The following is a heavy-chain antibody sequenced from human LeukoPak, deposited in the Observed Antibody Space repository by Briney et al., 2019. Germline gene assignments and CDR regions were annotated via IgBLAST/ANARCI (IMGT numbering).Heavy chain of an antibody. D-gene: IGHD2-15*01. CDR2: INHSGST. Sequence: PSETLSLTCAVYGGSFSGYCWSWIRQPPGKGLEWIGEINHSGSTNYNPSLKSRVTISVDTSKNQFSLKLSSVTAADTAVYYCARGIVVVVAATLRYYFDYWGQGTLVTVSS. CDR3: ARGIVVVVAATLRYYFDY. V-gene: IGHV4-34*01. CDR1: GGSFSGYC. J-gene: IGHJ4*02.